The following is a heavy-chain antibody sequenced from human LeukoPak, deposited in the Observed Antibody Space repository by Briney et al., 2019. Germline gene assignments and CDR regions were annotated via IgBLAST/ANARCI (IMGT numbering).Heavy chain of an antibody. V-gene: IGHV3-30*02. CDR3: AKDSAETVTVDFSFDY. Sequence: PGGSLRLSCAASGFTFSSYGMHWVRQAPGKGLEWVAFIRYDGSNKYYADSVKGRFTISRDNSKNTLYLQMNSLRAEDTAVYYCAKDSAETVTVDFSFDYWGQGTLVTVSS. CDR2: IRYDGSNK. J-gene: IGHJ4*02. D-gene: IGHD4-17*01. CDR1: GFTFSSYG.